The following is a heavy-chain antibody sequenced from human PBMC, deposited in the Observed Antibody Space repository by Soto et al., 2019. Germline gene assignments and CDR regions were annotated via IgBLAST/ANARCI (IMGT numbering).Heavy chain of an antibody. V-gene: IGHV4-39*01. CDR1: GGSISSSSYY. CDR2: MYYSGST. J-gene: IGHJ4*02. Sequence: QLQLQESGPGLVKPSETLSLTCTVSGGSISSSSYYWGCIRQPPGKGLEWIGSMYYSGSTYYNPSLKSRVTISVDTSKNQFSLKRSSVTVADRGVYYCAGRKYGDEDYWGQGTLVTVSS. CDR3: AGRKYGDEDY. D-gene: IGHD4-17*01.